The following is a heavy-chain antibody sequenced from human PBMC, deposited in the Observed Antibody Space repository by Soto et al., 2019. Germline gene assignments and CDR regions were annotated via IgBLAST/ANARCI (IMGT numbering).Heavy chain of an antibody. CDR2: VNPKRGDA. J-gene: IGHJ2*01. CDR3: ARDPGIPGRYWYFDL. CDR1: GYRFTDYY. Sequence: QVVLVQSGAEVRKPGASVKVPCKASGYRFTDYYIHWVRQAPGQGPEWMGWVNPKRGDAVYAQKFQGWVTMTRDTATTTAYLEVNSLKSDDTAVYYCARDPGIPGRYWYFDLWGRGTLVTVSS. V-gene: IGHV1-2*04. D-gene: IGHD1-20*01.